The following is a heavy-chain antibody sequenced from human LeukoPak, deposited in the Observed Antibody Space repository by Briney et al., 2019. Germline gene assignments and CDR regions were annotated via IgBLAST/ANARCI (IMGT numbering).Heavy chain of an antibody. CDR2: ITDDGYNT. D-gene: IGHD6-19*01. V-gene: IGHV3-23*01. CDR3: AKDLSYTSGASDH. CDR1: GFTFSAFA. Sequence: GGSLRLSCAASGFTFSAFAMTWVRQAPGKGLEWVSTITDDGYNTYSADSVKGRITFSRANSKNTLSLQLRSLRAEDTAVYYCAKDLSYTSGASDHWGQGTLVTVSS. J-gene: IGHJ4*02.